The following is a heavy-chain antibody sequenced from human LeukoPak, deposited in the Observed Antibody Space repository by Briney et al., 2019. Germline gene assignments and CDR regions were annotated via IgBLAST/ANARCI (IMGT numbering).Heavy chain of an antibody. V-gene: IGHV4-31*03. CDR2: IHYTGST. Sequence: SETLSLTCTVSGDSVSSVDHYWNWIRQYPGRGLEWIGHIHYTGSTYSKPSLRSRVNISIDTSQNQFSLKLSPVTTADTAIYYCARAGDWFDSWARVPWSPSPQ. CDR3: ARAGDWFDS. CDR1: GDSVSSVDHY. J-gene: IGHJ5*01. D-gene: IGHD3-10*01.